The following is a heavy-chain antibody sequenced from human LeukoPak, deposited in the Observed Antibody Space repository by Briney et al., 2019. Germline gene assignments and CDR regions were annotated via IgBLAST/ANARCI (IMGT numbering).Heavy chain of an antibody. CDR3: AKGSGSGWYGWFAP. Sequence: GGCLRLSCAASGFTVSNYAMSWVRLAAGEGLGWVSSFDASGGATYYADSVKGRFTISIDNSKNTFYLQMNRLRAEDTAVYSYAKGSGSGWYGWFAPWGQGTLVTVSS. J-gene: IGHJ5*02. D-gene: IGHD6-19*01. CDR1: GFTVSNYA. V-gene: IGHV3-23*01. CDR2: FDASGGAT.